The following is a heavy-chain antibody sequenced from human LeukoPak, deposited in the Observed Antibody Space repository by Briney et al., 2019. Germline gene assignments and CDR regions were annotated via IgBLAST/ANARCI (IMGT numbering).Heavy chain of an antibody. D-gene: IGHD1-26*01. Sequence: PSETLSLTCSVSGGSISGSSYYWGWIRQPPGKGLEWIGSIYYSRSTYYNPSLKSRVTISVDTSKNQFSLNLSSVTAADTAVYYCARHGSGPVGATNYWGQGTLVTVSS. CDR2: IYYSRST. V-gene: IGHV4-39*01. CDR1: GGSISGSSYY. J-gene: IGHJ4*02. CDR3: ARHGSGPVGATNY.